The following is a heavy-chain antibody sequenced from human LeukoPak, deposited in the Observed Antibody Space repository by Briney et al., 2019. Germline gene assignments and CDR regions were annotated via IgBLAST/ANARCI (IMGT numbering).Heavy chain of an antibody. CDR3: ARQESGPYGGNDWFDP. V-gene: IGHV4-39*01. CDR1: GGSISSSSYY. J-gene: IGHJ5*02. CDR2: IYYSGST. Sequence: SETLSLTCTVSGGSISSSSYYWGWIRQPPGKGLEWIGSIYYSGSTYYNPSLKSRVTISVDTSKNQFSLKLSSVTAADTAVYYCARQESGPYGGNDWFDPWGQGTLVTVSS. D-gene: IGHD4-23*01.